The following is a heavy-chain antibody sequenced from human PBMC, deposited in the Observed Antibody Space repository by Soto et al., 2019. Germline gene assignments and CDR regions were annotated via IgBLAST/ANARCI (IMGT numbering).Heavy chain of an antibody. CDR2: IIPIYGTA. J-gene: IGHJ6*02. Sequence: GASVKVSCKASGGTFSSFTISWVRQAPGQGLEWMGGIIPIYGTANYAQKFQDRVTIIADASTTTAYMELSCLRSEDTAVYYCARPTRHGYSYGYYYYGMDVWGQGTTVTVSS. CDR3: ARPTRHGYSYGYYYYGMDV. V-gene: IGHV1-69*13. D-gene: IGHD5-18*01. CDR1: GGTFSSFT.